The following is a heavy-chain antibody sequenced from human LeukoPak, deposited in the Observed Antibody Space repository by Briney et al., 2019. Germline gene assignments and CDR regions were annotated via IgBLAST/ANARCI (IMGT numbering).Heavy chain of an antibody. CDR1: GFTFSGYA. CDR3: VGSHPSNYYFDY. Sequence: GGSLRLSCSASGFTFSGYAMFWVRQAPGKGLEYISAISSNGGSTYYADSVKGRVTISRNTSKNTLYLQMSSLRPEHTAIYYCVGSHPSNYYFDYWGQGTLVTVSS. CDR2: ISSNGGST. V-gene: IGHV3-64D*06. D-gene: IGHD1-26*01. J-gene: IGHJ4*02.